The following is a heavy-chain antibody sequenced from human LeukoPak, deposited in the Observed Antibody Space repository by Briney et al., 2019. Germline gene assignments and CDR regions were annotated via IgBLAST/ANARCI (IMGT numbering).Heavy chain of an antibody. Sequence: VASVKVSCKASGYTFTSYDINWVRQATRQGLEWMGWMNPNSGNTGYAQKFQGRVTMTRNTSISTAYMELSSLRSEDTAVYYCARFSYDFWSGYYYYYYYMDVWGKGTTVTVSS. CDR3: ARFSYDFWSGYYYYYYYMDV. CDR1: GYTFTSYD. D-gene: IGHD3-3*01. V-gene: IGHV1-8*01. CDR2: MNPNSGNT. J-gene: IGHJ6*03.